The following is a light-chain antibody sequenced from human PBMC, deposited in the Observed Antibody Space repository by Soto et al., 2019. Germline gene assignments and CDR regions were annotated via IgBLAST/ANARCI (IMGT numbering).Light chain of an antibody. V-gene: IGKV3-20*01. CDR2: GAS. CDR1: QSFSIGY. J-gene: IGKJ1*01. Sequence: EIVLTQSPGTLSLSPGERATLSCRASQSFSIGYLAWYQQKPGQAPRLLIYGASSRATGIPDWFSGSGSGTDFTLTISILEPEDFAEYFCQQYGYSPFTFGQGTKVDIK. CDR3: QQYGYSPFT.